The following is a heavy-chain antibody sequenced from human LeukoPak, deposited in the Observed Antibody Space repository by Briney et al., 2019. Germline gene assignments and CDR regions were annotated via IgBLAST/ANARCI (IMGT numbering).Heavy chain of an antibody. J-gene: IGHJ5*02. CDR1: GGSFSDYF. Sequence: SETLSLTCAVYGGSFSDYFWSWIRQPPGKGLEWIGEINHSGSTNYNPSPKSRVTISVDTSKSQLYLKLSSVTAADTAVYYCARGGARISFGGVIIANWFDPWGQGTLVTVSS. D-gene: IGHD3-16*01. CDR2: INHSGST. CDR3: ARGGARISFGGVIIANWFDP. V-gene: IGHV4-34*01.